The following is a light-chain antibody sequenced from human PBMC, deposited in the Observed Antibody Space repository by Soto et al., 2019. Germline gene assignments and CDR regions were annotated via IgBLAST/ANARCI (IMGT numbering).Light chain of an antibody. Sequence: EVVLTQSPGTLSLSPGERATLSCRASQSVSSNYLAWYQQKPGQAPRLLIYGAFSRATGIPDRFSGSGSGTDFTLTITRLEPEDFAVYYCQQYGRSHPLTFGGGTKVEMK. CDR1: QSVSSNY. CDR3: QQYGRSHPLT. V-gene: IGKV3-20*01. J-gene: IGKJ4*01. CDR2: GAF.